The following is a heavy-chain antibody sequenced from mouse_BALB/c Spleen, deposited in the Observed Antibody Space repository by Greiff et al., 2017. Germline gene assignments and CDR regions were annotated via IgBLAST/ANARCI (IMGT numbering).Heavy chain of an antibody. CDR2: INPYNDGT. CDR1: GYTFTSYV. Sequence: EVQVVESGPELVKPGASVKMSCKASGYTFTSYVMHWVKQKPGQGLEWIGYINPYNDGTKYNEKFKGKATLTSDKSSSTAYMELSSLTSEDSAVYYCARGGYYGSSPSFAYWGQGTLVTVSA. CDR3: ARGGYYGSSPSFAY. J-gene: IGHJ3*01. D-gene: IGHD1-1*01. V-gene: IGHV1-14*01.